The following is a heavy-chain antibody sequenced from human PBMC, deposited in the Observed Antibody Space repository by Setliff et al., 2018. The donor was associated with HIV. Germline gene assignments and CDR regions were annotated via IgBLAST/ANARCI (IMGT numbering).Heavy chain of an antibody. CDR2: IFYTGTT. CDR3: ARHDCGGDCSMNWFDP. Sequence: PSETLSLTCAVSGYSIRDNFFWGWVRQPPGKGLEWIGSIFYTGTTYYNPSLKSRVTLSLDTSKNQFSVELTSVTAADTAVYYCARHDCGGDCSMNWFDPWGEGILVTVSS. J-gene: IGHJ5*02. D-gene: IGHD2-21*02. V-gene: IGHV4-38-2*01. CDR1: GYSIRDNFF.